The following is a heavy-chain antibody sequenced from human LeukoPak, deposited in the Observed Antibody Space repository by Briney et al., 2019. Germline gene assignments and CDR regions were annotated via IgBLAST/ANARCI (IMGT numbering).Heavy chain of an antibody. J-gene: IGHJ5*02. D-gene: IGHD4/OR15-4a*01. CDR1: GGTFSSYA. CDR2: IIPIFGTA. V-gene: IGHV1-69*05. CDR3: ARGLANHNWFDP. Sequence: GASVKVSCKASGGTFSSYAISWVRQAPGQWLEWMGGIIPIFGTANYAQKFQGRVTITTDESTSTAYMELSSLRSEDTAVYYCARGLANHNWFDPWGQGTLVTVSS.